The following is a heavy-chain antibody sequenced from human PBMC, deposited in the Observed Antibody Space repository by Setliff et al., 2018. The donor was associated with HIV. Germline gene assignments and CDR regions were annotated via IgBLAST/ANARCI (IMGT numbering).Heavy chain of an antibody. D-gene: IGHD4-17*01. V-gene: IGHV4-59*01. J-gene: IGHJ4*02. Sequence: PSETLSLTCTVSGGSISSYYWSWIRQPPGKGLEWIGYIYYNGNTNYNPSLKSRVIISVDTSKNQLSLKLSSVTAADTAVYYCAREIYGGNSRPFDYWGQGTLVTVSS. CDR1: GGSISSYY. CDR2: IYYNGNT. CDR3: AREIYGGNSRPFDY.